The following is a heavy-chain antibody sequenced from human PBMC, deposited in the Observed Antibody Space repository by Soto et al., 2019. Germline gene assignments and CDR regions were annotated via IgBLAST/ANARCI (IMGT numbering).Heavy chain of an antibody. V-gene: IGHV1-3*01. D-gene: IGHD4-17*01. Sequence: QVQLVQSGAEVKKPGASVKFSCKASGYTFTSYAMHWVRQAPGQRLEWMGWINAGNGNTIYSQKFQGRVTITRDTSASTAYMELSILRSEDTSVYYFACDTAPSDVWGQGATVTVSS. CDR2: INAGNGNT. J-gene: IGHJ6*02. CDR3: ACDTAPSDV. CDR1: GYTFTSYA.